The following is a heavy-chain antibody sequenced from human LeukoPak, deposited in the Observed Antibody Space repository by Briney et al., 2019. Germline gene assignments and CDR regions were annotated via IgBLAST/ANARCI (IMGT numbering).Heavy chain of an antibody. CDR2: IYHSGST. V-gene: IGHV4-4*02. CDR3: ARILPYYYDSSGYYDY. D-gene: IGHD3-22*01. CDR1: GGSISSSNW. J-gene: IGHJ4*02. Sequence: SGTLSLTCAVSGGSISSSNWWSWVRQPPGKGLEWIGEIYHSGSTNYNPSLKSRVTISVDKSKNQFSLKLSSVTAADTAVYYCARILPYYYDSSGYYDYWGQGTLVTVSS.